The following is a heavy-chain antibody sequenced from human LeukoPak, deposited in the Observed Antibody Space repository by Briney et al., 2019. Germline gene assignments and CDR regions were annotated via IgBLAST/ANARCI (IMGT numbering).Heavy chain of an antibody. CDR3: ARDGGGSWSFDY. D-gene: IGHD3-16*01. J-gene: IGHJ4*02. Sequence: GGSLRLSCAASGFTVSSNYTSWVRQAPGKGLEWVSVIYSGGSTYYADSVKGRFTISRDNSKNTLYLQMNSLRAEDTAVYYCARDGGGSWSFDYWGQGTLVTVSS. V-gene: IGHV3-53*01. CDR2: IYSGGST. CDR1: GFTVSSNY.